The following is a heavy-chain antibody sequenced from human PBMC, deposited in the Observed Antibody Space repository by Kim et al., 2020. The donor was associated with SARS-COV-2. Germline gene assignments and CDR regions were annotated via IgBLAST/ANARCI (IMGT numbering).Heavy chain of an antibody. Sequence: GGSLRLSCAASGFTFSDYYMSWIRQAPGKGLEWVSYISSSSSYTNYADSVKGRFTISRDNAKNSLYLQMNSLRAEDTAVYYCARDGAVDTAMVGGFYYYYGMDVWGQGTTVTVSS. CDR3: ARDGAVDTAMVGGFYYYYGMDV. J-gene: IGHJ6*02. CDR1: GFTFSDYY. V-gene: IGHV3-11*05. D-gene: IGHD5-18*01. CDR2: ISSSSSYT.